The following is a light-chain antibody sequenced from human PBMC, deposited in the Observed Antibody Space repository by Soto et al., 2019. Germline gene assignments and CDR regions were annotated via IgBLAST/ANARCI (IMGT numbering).Light chain of an antibody. CDR3: QSYDSSLGGSKGV. CDR1: SSDIGAGYD. Sequence: QSVLTQPPSMSGAPGQRVTISCTGSSSDIGAGYDVHWYQQFPGTAPKLLIYSNINRPSGVPDRFSGPKSGTSASLAITGLQAEDEADYYCQSYDSSLGGSKGVFGGGTKVTVL. J-gene: IGLJ3*02. CDR2: SNI. V-gene: IGLV1-40*01.